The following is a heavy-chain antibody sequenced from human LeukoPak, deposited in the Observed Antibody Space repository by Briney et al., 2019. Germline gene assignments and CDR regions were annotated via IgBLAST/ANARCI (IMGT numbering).Heavy chain of an antibody. CDR2: VFDSGST. CDR1: GGSISNYW. Sequence: SETLSLTCTVSGGSISNYWWSWIRQPPGKGLEWIGYVFDSGSTNYNPSLKSRVAISVDTSKKQFSLKLSSVTAADTAVYYCARGYSSSWNYFDYWGQGTLVSVSS. D-gene: IGHD6-13*01. J-gene: IGHJ4*02. CDR3: ARGYSSSWNYFDY. V-gene: IGHV4-59*01.